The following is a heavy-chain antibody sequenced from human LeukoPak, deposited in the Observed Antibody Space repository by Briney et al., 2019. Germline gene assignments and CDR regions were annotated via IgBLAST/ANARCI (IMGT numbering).Heavy chain of an antibody. V-gene: IGHV1-2*02. CDR3: ATSTYGDYGPTGFDY. D-gene: IGHD4-17*01. CDR1: GYTFTGYY. J-gene: IGHJ4*02. CDR2: INPNSGGT. Sequence: ASVKVSCKASGYTFTGYYMHWVRQAPGQGLEWMGWINPNSGGTNYAQKFQGRVTMTRNTSISTAYMELSRLRSDDPAVYYCATSTYGDYGPTGFDYWGQGTLVTVSS.